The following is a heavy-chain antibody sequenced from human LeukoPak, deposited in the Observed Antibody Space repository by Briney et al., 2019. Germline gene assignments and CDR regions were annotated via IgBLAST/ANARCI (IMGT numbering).Heavy chain of an antibody. CDR1: GFTFSSYG. J-gene: IGHJ4*02. V-gene: IGHV3-33*06. D-gene: IGHD3/OR15-3a*01. CDR2: IWYDGSNK. Sequence: HPGRSLRLSCAASGFTFSSYGMHWVRQAPGKGLEWVAVIWYDGSNKYYADSVKGRFTISRDNSKNTLYLQMNSLRAEDKAVYYCAKDLDFGDYLEYWGQGTLVTVSS. CDR3: AKDLDFGDYLEY.